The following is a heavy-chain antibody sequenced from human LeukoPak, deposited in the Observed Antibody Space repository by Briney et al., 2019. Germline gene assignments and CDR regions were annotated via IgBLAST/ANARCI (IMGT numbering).Heavy chain of an antibody. D-gene: IGHD2-15*01. J-gene: IGHJ4*02. V-gene: IGHV3-30-3*01. CDR2: ISYDGSNK. Sequence: PGGSLRLSCAASGFTFSSYAMHWVRQAPGKGLEWVAVISYDGSNKYYADSVKGRFTISRDNSKNTLYLQMNSLRAEDTVVYYCARESVVAFDYWGQGTLVTVSS. CDR1: GFTFSSYA. CDR3: ARESVVAFDY.